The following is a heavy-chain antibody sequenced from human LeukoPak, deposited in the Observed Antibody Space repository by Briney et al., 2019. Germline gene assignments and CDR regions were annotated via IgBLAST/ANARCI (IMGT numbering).Heavy chain of an antibody. J-gene: IGHJ6*02. Sequence: GGYLTLSCPASGFTFSSHAMGWVRPAPGKGLEWVSSITGSGCSTYYGDSVKGRFTSFRDNSENTLYLQMNSLRAEDTAVYYCAKDGGGSLEWLPPMDVWCQGTTVTVSS. D-gene: IGHD3-3*01. CDR1: GFTFSSHA. V-gene: IGHV3-23*01. CDR3: AKDGGGSLEWLPPMDV. CDR2: ITGSGCST.